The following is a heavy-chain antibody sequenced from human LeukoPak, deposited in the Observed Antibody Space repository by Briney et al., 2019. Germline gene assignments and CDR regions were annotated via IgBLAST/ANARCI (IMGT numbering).Heavy chain of an antibody. CDR2: IRYDGGNK. J-gene: IGHJ4*02. Sequence: GGSLRLSCAASGFTFSSYGMHWVRQAPGKGLEWVAFIRYDGGNKYYADSVKGRFTISRDNSKNTLYLQMNSLRAEDTAVYYCAKDSYSSSANFDYWGQGTLVTVS. CDR3: AKDSYSSSANFDY. CDR1: GFTFSSYG. D-gene: IGHD6-6*01. V-gene: IGHV3-30*02.